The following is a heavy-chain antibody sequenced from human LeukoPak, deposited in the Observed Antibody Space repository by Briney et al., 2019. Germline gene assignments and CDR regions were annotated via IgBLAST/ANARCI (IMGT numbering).Heavy chain of an antibody. J-gene: IGHJ5*02. V-gene: IGHV3-30-3*01. D-gene: IGHD2-2*01. Sequence: PGGSLRLSCAASVFTFSSYAMHWVRQAPGKGLEWVAVISYDGSNKYYADSVKGRFTISRDDSKNTLYLQMNSLRAEDTAVCYCARDSTDDSWFDHWGQGTLVTVSS. CDR3: ARDSTDDSWFDH. CDR2: ISYDGSNK. CDR1: VFTFSSYA.